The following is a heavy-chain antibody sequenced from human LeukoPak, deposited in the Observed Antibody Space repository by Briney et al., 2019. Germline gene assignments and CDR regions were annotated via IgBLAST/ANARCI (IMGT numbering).Heavy chain of an antibody. D-gene: IGHD3-9*01. V-gene: IGHV3-23*01. CDR2: ISASGGST. Sequence: PGGSLRLSCAASGFTFSSYAMSWVRQAPGKGLEWVSAISASGGSTYYADSVKGRFTISRDNAKNSLYLQMNSLRAEDTAVYYCARDREPLRYFDWLSTYYYYGMDVWGQGTTVTVSS. J-gene: IGHJ6*02. CDR1: GFTFSSYA. CDR3: ARDREPLRYFDWLSTYYYYGMDV.